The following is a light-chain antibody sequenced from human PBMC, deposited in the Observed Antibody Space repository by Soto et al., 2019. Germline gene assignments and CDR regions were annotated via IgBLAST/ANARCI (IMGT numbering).Light chain of an antibody. V-gene: IGLV1-51*01. CDR2: DNG. Sequence: QSVLTQPPSVSAAPGQKVTISCSGSSSNIGSNYVSWYQQLPGAAPKLLIYDNGKRPSGIPDRFSGSQSGTSATLGITGLQTGDEADYYCASWDDSLSGHWVFGGGTKLTVL. J-gene: IGLJ3*02. CDR1: SSNIGSNY. CDR3: ASWDDSLSGHWV.